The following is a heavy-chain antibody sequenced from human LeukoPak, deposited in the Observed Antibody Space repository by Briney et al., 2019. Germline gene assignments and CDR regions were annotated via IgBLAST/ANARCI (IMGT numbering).Heavy chain of an antibody. D-gene: IGHD2/OR15-2a*01. CDR1: GFTFSSCE. CDR3: AKDPLYY. V-gene: IGHV3-48*03. J-gene: IGHJ4*02. Sequence: GGSLRLSCAASGFTFSSCEMNWVRQAPGKGLEWVSYISSSGGTIYYADSVKGRFTISRDNSKNTLYLQMNSLRAEDTAVYYCAKDPLYYWGQGTLVTVSS. CDR2: ISSSGGTI.